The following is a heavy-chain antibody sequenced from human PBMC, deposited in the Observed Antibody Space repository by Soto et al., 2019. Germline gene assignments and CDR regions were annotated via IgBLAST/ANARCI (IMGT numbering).Heavy chain of an antibody. D-gene: IGHD2-21*02. J-gene: IGHJ4*02. V-gene: IGHV3-30*18. CDR2: ISYDGSNK. CDR3: AKDRFDCGGDCSEDFDY. Sequence: PGGSLRLSCAASGFTFSSYGMHWVRQAPGKGLEWVAVISYDGSNKYYADSVKGRFTISRDNSKNTLYLQMNSLRAEDTAVYYCAKDRFDCGGDCSEDFDYWGQGTLVTVSS. CDR1: GFTFSSYG.